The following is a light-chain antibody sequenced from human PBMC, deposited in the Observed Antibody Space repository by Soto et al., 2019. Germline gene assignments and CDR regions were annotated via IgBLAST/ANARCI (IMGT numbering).Light chain of an antibody. V-gene: IGKV1-5*01. CDR1: QSISTS. J-gene: IGKJ1*01. Sequence: DIQMTQSPSTLSASVGDRVTITCRASQSISTSLAWYQQKPGKAPKLLIYDASRLHSGVPSRFSGSGSGTKFTLTISSLQPDDFATYYCQQYNSYSVWTFGQGTKVDIK. CDR3: QQYNSYSVWT. CDR2: DAS.